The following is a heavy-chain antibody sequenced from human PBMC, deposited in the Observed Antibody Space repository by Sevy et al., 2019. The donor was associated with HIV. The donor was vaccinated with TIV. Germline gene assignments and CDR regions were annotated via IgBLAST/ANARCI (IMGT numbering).Heavy chain of an antibody. CDR2: ISGSGGST. Sequence: GGSLRLSCAASGFTFSSYAMSWVRQAPGKGLEWVSAISGSGGSTYYADSVKGRFTISRDKSKNTLYLQMNSLRAEDTAVYYCEKVTNSGGRGDYWGQGTLVTVSS. CDR1: GFTFSSYA. V-gene: IGHV3-23*01. CDR3: EKVTNSGGRGDY. J-gene: IGHJ4*02. D-gene: IGHD2-15*01.